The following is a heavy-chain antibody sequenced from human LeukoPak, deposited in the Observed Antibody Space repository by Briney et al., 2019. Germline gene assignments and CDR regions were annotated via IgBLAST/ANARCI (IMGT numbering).Heavy chain of an antibody. V-gene: IGHV3-23*01. D-gene: IGHD3-22*01. CDR3: ATTPRNSGYDYYYDSSGYTDDY. Sequence: GGSLRLSCAASGFTISSYAMSWVRQAPGKGLEWVSAISGSGGSTYYADSVKGRFTISRDNSKNTLYLQMNSLRAEDTAVYYCATTPRNSGYDYYYDSSGYTDDYWGQGTLVTVSS. CDR2: ISGSGGST. J-gene: IGHJ4*02. CDR1: GFTISSYA.